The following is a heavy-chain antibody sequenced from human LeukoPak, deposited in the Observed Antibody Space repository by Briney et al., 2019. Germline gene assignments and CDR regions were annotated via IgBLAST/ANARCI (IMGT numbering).Heavy chain of an antibody. CDR2: ISGSGGST. Sequence: GGSLRLSCAASGFTFSSYAMSWVRQAPGKGLEWVSAISGSGGSTYYADSVKGRFTISRDNSKNTLYLQINNLRAEDTAVYYCAKSPRREPDFDYWGQGTLVTVSS. CDR3: AKSPRREPDFDY. V-gene: IGHV3-23*01. D-gene: IGHD1-26*01. J-gene: IGHJ4*02. CDR1: GFTFSSYA.